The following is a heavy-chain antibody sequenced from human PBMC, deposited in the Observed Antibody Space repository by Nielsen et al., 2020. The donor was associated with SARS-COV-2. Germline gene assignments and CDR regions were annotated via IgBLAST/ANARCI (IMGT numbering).Heavy chain of an antibody. CDR2: MDPSSRST. CDR3: ARAPSDYYGMDV. D-gene: IGHD3-3*01. CDR1: GYIITNYW. V-gene: IGHV1-46*04. Sequence: ASVKVSCKASGYIITNYWIHWVRQAPGQGLEWMGIMDPSSRSTRYAQKLQGRVTMTRDTSTSTVYIEVSSLRSEDTAVYYCARAPSDYYGMDVWGQGTTVTVSS. J-gene: IGHJ6*02.